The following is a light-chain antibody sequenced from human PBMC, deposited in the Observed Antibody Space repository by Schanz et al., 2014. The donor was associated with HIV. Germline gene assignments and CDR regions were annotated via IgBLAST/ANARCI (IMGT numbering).Light chain of an antibody. CDR1: QDISNS. V-gene: IGKV1-33*01. CDR3: QQYNNLPVFT. J-gene: IGKJ3*01. Sequence: DIQMTQSASSLSASVGDRVILTCQASQDISNSLNWYQQKPGKAPKLLIYDASKLQTGVPSRFTGGGSGTVFTFTISSLQPEDTATYYCQQYNNLPVFTFGPGTKVEIK. CDR2: DAS.